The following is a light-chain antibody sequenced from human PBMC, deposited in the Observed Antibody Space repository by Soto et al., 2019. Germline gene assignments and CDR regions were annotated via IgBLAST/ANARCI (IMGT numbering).Light chain of an antibody. CDR2: TNN. V-gene: IGLV1-47*01. CDR3: AAWDDSLVAPV. J-gene: IGLJ3*02. CDR1: SSNIGTNF. Sequence: QSVLTQPPSASGTPGQRVTISCSGTSSNIGTNFVFWYQQFPGTAPKLLIYTNNQRPSGVPDRFSGSQSGTSASLAIGGLRSEDEADYYCAAWDDSLVAPVFGGGTKVTV.